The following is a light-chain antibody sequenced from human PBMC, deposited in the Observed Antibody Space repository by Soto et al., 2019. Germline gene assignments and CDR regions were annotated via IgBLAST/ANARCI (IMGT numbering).Light chain of an antibody. CDR1: RTISDW. V-gene: IGKV1-5*01. CDR3: LQYDSYSWT. Sequence: DIQMTQSPSTLSASVGDRVTLTCRASRTISDWLAWYQQKPGKAPQLLIFDASNLKGGVPSRFSGSGSGTEFTLTISSLQPADVATYYCLQYDSYSWTFGQGTKVDIK. CDR2: DAS. J-gene: IGKJ1*01.